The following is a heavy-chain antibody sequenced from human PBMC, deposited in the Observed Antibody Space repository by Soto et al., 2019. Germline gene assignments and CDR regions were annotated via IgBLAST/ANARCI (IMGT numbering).Heavy chain of an antibody. J-gene: IGHJ5*02. D-gene: IGHD5-12*01. CDR2: IYPGDYDT. Sequence: GESLKISCKGSGYSFTSYWIGWVRQMPGKGLEWMGIIYPGDYDTRYSPSFQGQVTISADKSISTACLQWSSLKASDTAMYYCARLVAPDNFNGWFDPWGQGTLVTVSS. CDR1: GYSFTSYW. V-gene: IGHV5-51*01. CDR3: ARLVAPDNFNGWFDP.